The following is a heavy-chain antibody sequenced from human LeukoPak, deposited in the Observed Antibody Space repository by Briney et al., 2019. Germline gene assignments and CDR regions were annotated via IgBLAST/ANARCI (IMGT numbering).Heavy chain of an antibody. Sequence: GRSLRLSCAASAFTFSNYGMHWVRQAPGKGLEWVAVISSDESNKYFADSVKGRFTVSRDNSKNTLYLQMNSLRTEDTAVYYCAKDFLPYCSGGTCYEDYFDCWGQGTLVTVSS. D-gene: IGHD2-15*01. CDR2: ISSDESNK. CDR1: AFTFSNYG. CDR3: AKDFLPYCSGGTCYEDYFDC. J-gene: IGHJ4*02. V-gene: IGHV3-30*18.